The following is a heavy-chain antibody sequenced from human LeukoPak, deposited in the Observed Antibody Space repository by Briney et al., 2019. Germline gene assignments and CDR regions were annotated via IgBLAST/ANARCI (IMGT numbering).Heavy chain of an antibody. CDR1: GYTFTSYG. CDR3: PREATGFGDYYFDY. V-gene: IGHV1-18*01. Sequence: ASVKVSCKASGYTFTSYGISGVRQAPGQGLDWMGWISAYNGNTNYAQKLQGRVTMTTDTSTRTAYMELRTLRSDHTAVYYCPREATGFGDYYFDYWGPGTLVTVSS. J-gene: IGHJ4*02. CDR2: ISAYNGNT. D-gene: IGHD3-10*01.